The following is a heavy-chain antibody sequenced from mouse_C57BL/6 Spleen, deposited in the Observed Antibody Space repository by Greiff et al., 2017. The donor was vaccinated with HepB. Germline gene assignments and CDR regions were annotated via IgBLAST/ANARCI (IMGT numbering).Heavy chain of an antibody. V-gene: IGHV1-63*01. J-gene: IGHJ1*03. D-gene: IGHD2-3*01. CDR1: GYTFTNYW. CDR2: IYPGGGYT. CDR3: ARGDGYYFEV. Sequence: QVQLQQSGAELVRPGTSVKMSCKASGYTFTNYWIGWAKQRPGHGLEWIGDIYPGGGYTNYNEKFKGKATLTADKSSSTAYMQFSSLTSEDSAIYYGARGDGYYFEVWGTGTTVTVSS.